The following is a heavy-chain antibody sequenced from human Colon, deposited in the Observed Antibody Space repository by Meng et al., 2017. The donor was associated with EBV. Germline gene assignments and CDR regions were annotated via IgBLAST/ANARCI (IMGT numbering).Heavy chain of an antibody. CDR1: CGSICSVYW. CDR3: ARGGYYSFDY. CDR2: IYHSGST. J-gene: IGHJ4*02. D-gene: IGHD5-18*01. Sequence: QVQSQGSGPGLVKPSETLSLTFGGSCGSICSVYWWTWVRQSPGKGLEWIGEIYHSGSTNYNPSLKSRVTISVDKSKNQFSLKLTSVTAADTAVYYCARGGYYSFDYWGQRTLVTVSS. V-gene: IGHV4-4*02.